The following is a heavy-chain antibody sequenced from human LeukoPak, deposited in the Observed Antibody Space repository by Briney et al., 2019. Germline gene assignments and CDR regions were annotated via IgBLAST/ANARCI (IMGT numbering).Heavy chain of an antibody. V-gene: IGHV4-39*07. J-gene: IGHJ6*02. Sequence: SETLSLTCDVSGDSIRSSTYYWGWIRQAPGKGLEWIGTIYYSGTAYYNPSLKSRVTISVDTSKNQFSLRLSSVTAADTAVYYCARANPYGMDVWGQGTTVTVSS. CDR2: IYYSGTA. CDR1: GDSIRSSTYY. CDR3: ARANPYGMDV.